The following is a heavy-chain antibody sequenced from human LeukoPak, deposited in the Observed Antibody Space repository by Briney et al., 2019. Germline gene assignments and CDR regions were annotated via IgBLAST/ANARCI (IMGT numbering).Heavy chain of an antibody. J-gene: IGHJ4*02. Sequence: GGSLRLSCAASGFTFDDYGTSWVRQAPGKGLASVSGINCNGGSTGYADSVKGRFTISRDNAKHSLYLQMNSLRAEDTALYYCARSRRWELLAGGDYWGQGSLVTVSS. CDR3: ARSRRWELLAGGDY. V-gene: IGHV3-20*04. CDR1: GFTFDDYG. CDR2: INCNGGST. D-gene: IGHD1-26*01.